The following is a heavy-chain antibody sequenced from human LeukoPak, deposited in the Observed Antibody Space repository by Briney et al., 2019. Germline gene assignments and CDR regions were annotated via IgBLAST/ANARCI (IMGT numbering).Heavy chain of an antibody. CDR2: IYYSGST. CDR3: ARVPEGYCGGDCYSDAFDI. V-gene: IGHV4-59*01. CDR1: GGSISSYY. J-gene: IGHJ3*02. D-gene: IGHD2-21*01. Sequence: PSETLSLTCTVSGGSISSYYWSWIRQPPGKGLEWIGYIYYSGSTNYNPSLRSRVTISVDTSKNQFSLKLSSVTAADTAVYYCARVPEGYCGGDCYSDAFDIWGQGTMVTVSS.